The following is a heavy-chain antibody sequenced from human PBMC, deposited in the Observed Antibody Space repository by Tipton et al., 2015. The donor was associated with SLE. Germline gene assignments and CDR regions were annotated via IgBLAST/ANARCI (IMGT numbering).Heavy chain of an antibody. CDR3: ARRDAFDI. J-gene: IGHJ3*02. Sequence: QLVQSGAEVKKPGESLRISCEGSGYNFVINWIGWVRQMPGKGPEWMGVIYPAKSDTRYSPSFEGQVTISADKSIRTAYLQWSSLKASDTAMYYCARRDAFDIWGQGTMVTVSS. V-gene: IGHV5-51*01. CDR1: GYNFVINW. CDR2: IYPAKSDT.